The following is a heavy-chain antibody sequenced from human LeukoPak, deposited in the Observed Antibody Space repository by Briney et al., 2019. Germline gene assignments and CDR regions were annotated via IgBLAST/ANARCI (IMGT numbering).Heavy chain of an antibody. V-gene: IGHV1-2*02. CDR3: ASVYYYDSSGYSPFDY. J-gene: IGHJ4*02. D-gene: IGHD3-22*01. Sequence: ASVKVSCKASGYTFTGYYMHWVRQAPGQGLEWMGWINPNSGGTNYAQKFQGRVTMTRDTSISTAYMELSRLRSDDTAVYYCASVYYYDSSGYSPFDYWGQGTLVTVSP. CDR1: GYTFTGYY. CDR2: INPNSGGT.